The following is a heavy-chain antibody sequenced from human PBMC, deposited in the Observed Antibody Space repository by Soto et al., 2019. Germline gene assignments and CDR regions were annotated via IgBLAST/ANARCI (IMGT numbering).Heavy chain of an antibody. J-gene: IGHJ5*02. V-gene: IGHV3-30*07. CDR2: ISYDSTSH. D-gene: IGHD3-10*01. Sequence: QVQMVASGGAVVQPGGALRLSCVASGFTFNSYALHWVRQAPGKGLEWVGLISYDSTSHHYTDSVKGRFTISRDRSNYTVSLLLNSLRVEDTAIYYCAGQRSPEGWFDPWGQGTLVTVSS. CDR1: GFTFNSYA. CDR3: AGQRSPEGWFDP.